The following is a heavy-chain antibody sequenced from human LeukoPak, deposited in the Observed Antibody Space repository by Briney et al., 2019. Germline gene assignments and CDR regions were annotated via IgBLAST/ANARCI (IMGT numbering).Heavy chain of an antibody. CDR1: GYTFTSYG. J-gene: IGHJ4*02. Sequence: ASVKVSCKASGYTFTSYGISWVRQAPGQGLEWMGWISAYNGNTNYAQKLQGRVTMTTDTSTSTTYMELRSLRSDDTAVYYCERPGVVRGVIPYYFDYWGQGTLVTVSS. D-gene: IGHD3-10*02. CDR2: ISAYNGNT. V-gene: IGHV1-18*01. CDR3: ERPGVVRGVIPYYFDY.